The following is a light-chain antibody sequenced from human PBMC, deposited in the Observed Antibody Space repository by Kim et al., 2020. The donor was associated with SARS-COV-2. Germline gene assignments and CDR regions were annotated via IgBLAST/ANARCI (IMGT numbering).Light chain of an antibody. Sequence: QSVLTQPPSASGTPGQRVTISCSGSSSNIGSNSVNWYQHLPGTAPKLLIYTNDQRASGVPDRFSGSKSGTSASLAISGLQSEDEADYYCSTWDDSLSGYVFGTGTKVTVL. J-gene: IGLJ1*01. CDR2: TND. CDR1: SSNIGSNS. V-gene: IGLV1-44*01. CDR3: STWDDSLSGYV.